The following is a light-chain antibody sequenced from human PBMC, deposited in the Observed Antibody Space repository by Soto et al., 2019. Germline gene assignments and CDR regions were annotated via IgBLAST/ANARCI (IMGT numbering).Light chain of an antibody. J-gene: IGKJ1*01. V-gene: IGKV1-5*01. CDR2: DAS. CDR1: QSITTW. Sequence: DIQMTQSPSALSAYVGDSVTMTCRASQSITTWLAWYQQKPGKAPKLLVYDASTLQSGVASRFSGSGSGTEFTLIISGLQPDDSATYYCQQYTNTNNPWMFGQGTKVDIK. CDR3: QQYTNTNNPWM.